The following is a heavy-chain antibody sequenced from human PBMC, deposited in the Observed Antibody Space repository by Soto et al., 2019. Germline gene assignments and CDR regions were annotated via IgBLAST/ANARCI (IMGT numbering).Heavy chain of an antibody. D-gene: IGHD3-22*01. Sequence: SLKISCAASGFTFDDYAMHWVRQAPGKGLEWVSGISWNSGSIGYADSVKGRFTISRDNAKNSLYLQMNSLRAEDTALYYCAKGGYDSSGSLDYWGQGTLVTVSS. CDR2: ISWNSGSI. CDR1: GFTFDDYA. V-gene: IGHV3-9*01. J-gene: IGHJ4*02. CDR3: AKGGYDSSGSLDY.